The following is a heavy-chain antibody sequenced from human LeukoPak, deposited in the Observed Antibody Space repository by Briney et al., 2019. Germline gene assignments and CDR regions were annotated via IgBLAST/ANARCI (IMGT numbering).Heavy chain of an antibody. Sequence: GGSLRLSCAASGFTFSSYAMSWVRQAPGKGLEWVANIKQDGSEKYYVDSMKGRFTISRDNAKNSLYLQMNSLRAEDTAVYYCARDPTPSSDMDVWGKGTTVTVSS. CDR2: IKQDGSEK. D-gene: IGHD6-6*01. J-gene: IGHJ6*03. V-gene: IGHV3-7*01. CDR1: GFTFSSYA. CDR3: ARDPTPSSDMDV.